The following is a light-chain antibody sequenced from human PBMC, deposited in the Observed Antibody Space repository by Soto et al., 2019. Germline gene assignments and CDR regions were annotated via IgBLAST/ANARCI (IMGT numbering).Light chain of an antibody. CDR1: SGHNSYA. Sequence: QSVLTQPPSASASLGASVKLTCTLSSGHNSYAIAWHQQQPEKGPRYLMKLNSDGSHSKGDGIPDRFSGSSSGAERYLTISSLQSEDEADYYCQTWSTDLRVFGLGTKLTVL. CDR2: LNSDGSH. CDR3: QTWSTDLRV. V-gene: IGLV4-69*01. J-gene: IGLJ3*02.